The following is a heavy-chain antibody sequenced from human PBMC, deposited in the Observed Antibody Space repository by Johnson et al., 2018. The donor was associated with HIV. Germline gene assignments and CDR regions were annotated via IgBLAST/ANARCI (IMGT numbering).Heavy chain of an antibody. V-gene: IGHV3-7*05. Sequence: VQLVESGGGLVQPGRSLRLSCTASGFTFGDYAMSWVRQAPGKGLEWVANIKEDGSDEYYVDSLEGRFTISRDNTKNLLYLQMDNLRTADTAVYYCARDGVYSSPHDSFDIWGQGTMVTVSS. D-gene: IGHD3-22*01. CDR1: GFTFGDYA. J-gene: IGHJ3*02. CDR2: IKEDGSDE. CDR3: ARDGVYSSPHDSFDI.